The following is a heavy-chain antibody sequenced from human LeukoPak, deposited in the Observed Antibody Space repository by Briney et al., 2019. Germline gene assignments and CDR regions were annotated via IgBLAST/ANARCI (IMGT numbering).Heavy chain of an antibody. J-gene: IGHJ5*02. D-gene: IGHD4-17*01. CDR2: ITGGHYAT. CDR1: GFSFSSFA. V-gene: IGHV3-23*01. Sequence: GGSLRLSCAASGFSFSSFAMTWVRQAPGKGLEWVSSITGGHYATYNTDSVKGRFTISRDNAKNTLYLQMNSLRADDTAIYYCTKDPNGDYIGALDPWGQGTLVTVSS. CDR3: TKDPNGDYIGALDP.